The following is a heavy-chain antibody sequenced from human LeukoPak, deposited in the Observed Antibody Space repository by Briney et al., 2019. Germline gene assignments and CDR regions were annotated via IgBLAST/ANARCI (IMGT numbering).Heavy chain of an antibody. CDR1: GYTFTGYY. V-gene: IGHV1-2*02. D-gene: IGHD3-22*01. J-gene: IGHJ1*01. CDR3: AKGLHDGYYYDSSGYYPPGD. CDR2: INPNSGGT. Sequence: GASVKVSCKASGYTFTGYYMHWVRQAPGQGLEWMRWINPNSGGTNCAQKFQGRVTMTRDTSISTAHMELSRLRSDDTAVYYCAKGLHDGYYYDSSGYYPPGDWGQGTLVTVSS.